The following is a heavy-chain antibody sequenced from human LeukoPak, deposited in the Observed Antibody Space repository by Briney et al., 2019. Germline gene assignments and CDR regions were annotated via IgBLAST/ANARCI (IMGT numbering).Heavy chain of an antibody. CDR3: ARVHSPRTLKSSRVSY. V-gene: IGHV3-30*04. CDR1: GFTFSSYA. Sequence: PGGSLRLSCAASGFTFSSYAMHWVRQAPGKGLEWVAVISYDGSNKYYADSVKGRFTISRDNSKNTLYLQMNSLRAEDTAVYYCARVHSPRTLKSSRVSYWGQGTLVTVSS. J-gene: IGHJ4*02. D-gene: IGHD4-11*01. CDR2: ISYDGSNK.